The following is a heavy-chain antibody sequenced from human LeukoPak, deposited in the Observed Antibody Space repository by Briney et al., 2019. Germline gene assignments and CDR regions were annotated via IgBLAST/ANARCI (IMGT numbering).Heavy chain of an antibody. J-gene: IGHJ5*02. CDR1: GYTFTSYD. D-gene: IGHD2-15*01. Sequence: GASVKVSCKASGYTFTSYDINWVRQATGQGLEWMGWMNPNSGNTGYAQKFQGRVTMTRNTSISTAYMELSSLRSEDTAVYYCARPPRRKHCSGGSCYYGWFDPWGQGTLVTVSS. CDR2: MNPNSGNT. V-gene: IGHV1-8*01. CDR3: ARPPRRKHCSGGSCYYGWFDP.